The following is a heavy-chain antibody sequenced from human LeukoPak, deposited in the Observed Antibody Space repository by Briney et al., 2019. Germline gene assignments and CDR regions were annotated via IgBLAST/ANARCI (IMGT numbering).Heavy chain of an antibody. V-gene: IGHV4-59*11. J-gene: IGHJ4*02. CDR2: IYYSGST. Sequence: SETLSLTCTVSGGSISSHYWSWIRQPPGKGLEWIGYIYYSGSTNYNPSLKSRVTISVDTSKNQFSLKPSSVTAADTAVYYCARRQRWLQCFDYWGQGTLVTVSS. CDR3: ARRQRWLQCFDY. D-gene: IGHD5-24*01. CDR1: GGSISSHY.